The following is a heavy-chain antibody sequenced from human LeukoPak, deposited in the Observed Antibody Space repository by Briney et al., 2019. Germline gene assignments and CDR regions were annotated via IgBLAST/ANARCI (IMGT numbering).Heavy chain of an antibody. J-gene: IGHJ4*02. CDR1: GFTVSSNY. Sequence: GGSLRLSCAASGFTVSSNYMSWVRQAPGKGLEWVSVIYSGGSTYYADSVKGRFTISRDNSKNTLYLQMNSLRAEDTAVYYCAREDPIAAGDYWGQGTLVTVSS. CDR3: AREDPIAAGDY. D-gene: IGHD6-13*01. V-gene: IGHV3-53*01. CDR2: IYSGGST.